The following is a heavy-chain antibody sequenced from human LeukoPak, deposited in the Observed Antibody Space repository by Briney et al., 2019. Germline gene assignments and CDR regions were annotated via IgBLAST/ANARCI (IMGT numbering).Heavy chain of an antibody. CDR3: ARDPGYYGSGNAFDI. V-gene: IGHV4-59*01. CDR1: GGSISSYY. Sequence: SETLSLTCTVPGGSISSYYWSWIRQPPGKGLEWIGYIYYSGSTNYNPSLKSRVTISVDTSKNQFSLKLSSVTAADTAVYYCARDPGYYGSGNAFDIWGQGTMVTVSS. D-gene: IGHD3-10*01. J-gene: IGHJ3*02. CDR2: IYYSGST.